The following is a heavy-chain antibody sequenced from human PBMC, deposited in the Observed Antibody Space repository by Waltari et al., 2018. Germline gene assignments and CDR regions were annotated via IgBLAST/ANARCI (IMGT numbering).Heavy chain of an antibody. D-gene: IGHD6-19*01. CDR1: GFIFSSYW. J-gene: IGHJ4*02. Sequence: EVQLVESGGGLVQPGGSLRLSCAASGFIFSSYWMHWVRQAPGKGLVSVSNINTDGSITRYADSVKGRFTISRDNAENTLFLQMHSLRAEVTAVYYCVMYSSSFLGDCWGQGTLVTVSS. V-gene: IGHV3-74*01. CDR2: INTDGSIT. CDR3: VMYSSSFLGDC.